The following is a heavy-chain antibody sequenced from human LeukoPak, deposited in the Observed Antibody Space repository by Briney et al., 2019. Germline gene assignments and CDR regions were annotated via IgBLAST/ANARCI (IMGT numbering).Heavy chain of an antibody. CDR1: GFTFGDYA. J-gene: IGHJ4*02. CDR2: IRSKAYGGTT. V-gene: IGHV3-49*04. CDR3: TSPGGSGWYYNY. Sequence: GRSLRLSCTASGFTFGDYATSWVRQAPGKGLEWVGFIRSKAYGGTTEYAASVKGRFTISRDDSKSIAYLQMNSLKTEDTAVYYCTSPGGSGWYYNYWGQGTLVTVSS. D-gene: IGHD6-19*01.